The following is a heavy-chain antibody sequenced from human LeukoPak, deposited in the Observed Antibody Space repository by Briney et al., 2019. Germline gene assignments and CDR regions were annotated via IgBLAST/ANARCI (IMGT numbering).Heavy chain of an antibody. CDR1: GFTFSSYV. Sequence: GGSLRLSCETAGFTFSSYVMHWVRRTPGKGLVWVSHISHDGIISYADSVKGRFTISRDNAKNTLTLQMNSLRAEDTAVYYCATAVASSSGWYADYWGQGTLVTVSS. V-gene: IGHV3-74*01. D-gene: IGHD6-19*01. CDR2: ISHDGII. J-gene: IGHJ4*02. CDR3: ATAVASSSGWYADY.